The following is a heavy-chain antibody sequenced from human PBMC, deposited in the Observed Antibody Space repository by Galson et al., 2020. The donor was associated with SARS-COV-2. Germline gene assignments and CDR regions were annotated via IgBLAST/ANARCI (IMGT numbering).Heavy chain of an antibody. J-gene: IGHJ4*02. CDR2: INWNSGSI. D-gene: IGHD3-9*01. V-gene: IGHV3-9*03. CDR1: GFIFEDYG. Sequence: GGSLRLSCAASGFIFEDYGMHWVRQAPGKGLEWVSGINWNSGSIGYADSVKGRFTISRDNAKSSVYLHMNSLRAEDMALYYCAKGMTYDVLTGLDYWGQGALVTVAS. CDR3: AKGMTYDVLTGLDY.